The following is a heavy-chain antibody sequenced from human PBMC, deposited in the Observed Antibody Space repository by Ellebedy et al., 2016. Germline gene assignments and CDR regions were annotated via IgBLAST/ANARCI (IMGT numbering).Heavy chain of an antibody. CDR2: ISDSSSHT. D-gene: IGHD4-17*01. CDR3: ARAGYGDYVVPYSFYYMDV. CDR1: GFTFTSYA. Sequence: GESLKISCAASGFTFTSYAMSWVRQAPGKGLEWVSYISDSSSHTFFADSVKGRFTISRDNAKNSLYLQMNSLRVEDTAVYYCARAGYGDYVVPYSFYYMDVWGKGTAVTASS. V-gene: IGHV3-21*05. J-gene: IGHJ6*03.